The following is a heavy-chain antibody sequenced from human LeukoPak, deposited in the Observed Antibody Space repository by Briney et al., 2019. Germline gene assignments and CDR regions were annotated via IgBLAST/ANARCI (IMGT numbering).Heavy chain of an antibody. CDR1: GFTFSSYS. CDR2: ISSSRTYI. V-gene: IGHV3-21*01. J-gene: IGHJ4*02. Sequence: PGGSLRLSCAASGFTFSSYSMNWVRQAPVKGLEWVSSISSSRTYIYYADSVKGRFTTSRDNAKNSLYLQMNSVRAEDTAVYYCARSMGITGSWYYFDYWGQGTLVTVSS. D-gene: IGHD2-8*02. CDR3: ARSMGITGSWYYFDY.